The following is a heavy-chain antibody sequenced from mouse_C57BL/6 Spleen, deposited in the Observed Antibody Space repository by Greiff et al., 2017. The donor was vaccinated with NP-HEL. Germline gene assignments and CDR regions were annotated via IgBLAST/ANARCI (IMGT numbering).Heavy chain of an antibody. Sequence: QVTLKESGPGILQPSQTLSLTCSFSGFSLSTFGMGVGWIRQPSGKGLEWLAHIWWDDDKYYNPALKSRLTISKDTSKNQVFLKIANVDTADTATYYCARAPYYYGSSHWYFDVWGTGTTVTVSS. D-gene: IGHD1-1*01. CDR1: GFSLSTFGMG. CDR2: IWWDDDK. V-gene: IGHV8-8*01. CDR3: ARAPYYYGSSHWYFDV. J-gene: IGHJ1*03.